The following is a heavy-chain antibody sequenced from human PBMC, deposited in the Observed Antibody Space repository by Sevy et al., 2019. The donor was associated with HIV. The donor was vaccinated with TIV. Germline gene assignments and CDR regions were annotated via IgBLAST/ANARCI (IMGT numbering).Heavy chain of an antibody. CDR3: ARDKGGSTWFLLDP. Sequence: SETLSLTCAVSGGSIRSYYWSWIRQPAGKGLEWIGRIYSGGNTNYNPSLKRRVTMSVDKSKNQFSLELRSVTAADTAVYYCARDKGGSTWFLLDPWGQGRLVTVSS. J-gene: IGHJ5*02. V-gene: IGHV4-4*07. CDR2: IYSGGNT. D-gene: IGHD6-13*01. CDR1: GGSIRSYY.